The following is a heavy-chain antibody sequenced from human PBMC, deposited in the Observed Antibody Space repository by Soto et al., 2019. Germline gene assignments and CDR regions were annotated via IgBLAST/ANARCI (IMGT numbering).Heavy chain of an antibody. J-gene: IGHJ5*02. CDR2: INNDGSSP. CDR1: GFTFSSYW. V-gene: IGHV3-74*01. Sequence: EEQVVESGGGLVQPGGSLRLSCAASGFTFSSYWMHWVRQAPGKGLVWVSRINNDGSSPTYADSVKGRFTIPRDNAKNMLYLQMDSLRAEDTAVYYCVRDRPHNWFDPWGQGTLVTVSS. CDR3: VRDRPHNWFDP.